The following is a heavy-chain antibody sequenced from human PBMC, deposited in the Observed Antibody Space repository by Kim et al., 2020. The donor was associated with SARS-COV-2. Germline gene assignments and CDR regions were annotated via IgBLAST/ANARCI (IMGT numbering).Heavy chain of an antibody. CDR1: GASVSSNY. CDR2: LYYSGNT. Sequence: SETLSLTCTVSGASVSSNYWSWTRQPPGKGLEWIGYLYYSGNTNYNPSFKSRVTISPDTSKNQVSLKLSSVTAADTAVYYCGRAGDSSGYPDYWGQGILVTVSS. CDR3: GRAGDSSGYPDY. J-gene: IGHJ4*02. D-gene: IGHD3-22*01. V-gene: IGHV4-59*02.